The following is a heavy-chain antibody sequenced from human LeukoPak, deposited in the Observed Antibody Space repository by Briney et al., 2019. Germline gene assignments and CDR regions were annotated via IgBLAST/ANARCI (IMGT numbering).Heavy chain of an antibody. Sequence: SETLSLTCIVSGASISSNDWWNWVRQLPGKGLEWIGEIYQTGRTNYNPSLKSRVTISVDTSKNQFSLKLSSVTAADTAVFYCAREGDSSSVGWFDPWGRGTLVTVSS. CDR3: AREGDSSSVGWFDP. V-gene: IGHV4-4*02. CDR2: IYQTGRT. J-gene: IGHJ5*02. D-gene: IGHD6-13*01. CDR1: GASISSNDW.